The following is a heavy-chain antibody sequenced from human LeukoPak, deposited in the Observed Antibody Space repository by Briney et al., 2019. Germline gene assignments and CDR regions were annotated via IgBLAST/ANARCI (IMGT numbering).Heavy chain of an antibody. V-gene: IGHV3-7*04. CDR2: IKQDGSEN. J-gene: IGHJ4*02. Sequence: GGSLRLSCAASGFTFSYYWMTWVRQAPGKGLGLVANIKQDGSENYYVDSVKGRFTISRDNAKNSLYLQMNSLTAEDTAVYYCARDRGYYWGQGTLVTVSS. CDR3: ARDRGYY. CDR1: GFTFSYYW.